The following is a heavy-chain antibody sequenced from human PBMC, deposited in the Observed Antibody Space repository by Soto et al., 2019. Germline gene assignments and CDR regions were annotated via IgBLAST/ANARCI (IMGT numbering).Heavy chain of an antibody. CDR1: GFSVDNIF. J-gene: IGHJ4*02. V-gene: IGHV3-53*01. D-gene: IGHD2-8*02. CDR2: ISDDGRT. Sequence: GGSLRLSCVASGFSVDNIFMSWVRQAPGKGLQWVSTISDDGRTYYADSVKGRFSLSRDKSRNTLYLQMNRLRVEDTAVYYCSRDHSSGGYDYRGQGXLVTVPS. CDR3: SRDHSSGGYDY.